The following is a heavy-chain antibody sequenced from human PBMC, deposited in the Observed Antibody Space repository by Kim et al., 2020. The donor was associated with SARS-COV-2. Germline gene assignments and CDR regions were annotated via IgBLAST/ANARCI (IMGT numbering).Heavy chain of an antibody. CDR3: TTVGGWDDFWSGYYRGDYFDY. CDR2: IKSKTDGGTT. J-gene: IGHJ4*02. D-gene: IGHD3-3*01. CDR1: GFTFSNAW. V-gene: IGHV3-15*01. Sequence: GGSLRLSCAASGFTFSNAWMSWVRQAPGKGLEWVGRIKSKTDGGTTDYAAPVKGRFTISRDDSKNTLYLQMNSLKTEDTAVYYCTTVGGWDDFWSGYYRGDYFDYWGQGTLVTVSS.